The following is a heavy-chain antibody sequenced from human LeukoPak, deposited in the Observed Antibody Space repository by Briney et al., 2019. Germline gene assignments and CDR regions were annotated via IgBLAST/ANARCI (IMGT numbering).Heavy chain of an antibody. V-gene: IGHV3-74*01. J-gene: IGHJ6*02. CDR1: GFTFSKYY. D-gene: IGHD6-19*01. CDR3: VGGSNDWSGMDV. CDR2: LNGYGDYT. Sequence: GGSLRLSCEVSGFTFSKYYMYWVRQVPGKGLVWVSRLNGYGDYTDYEDSVKGRFTISKDNAKNTLFLQMISLKAVDTAVYYCVGGSNDWSGMDVWGQGTTVTVSS.